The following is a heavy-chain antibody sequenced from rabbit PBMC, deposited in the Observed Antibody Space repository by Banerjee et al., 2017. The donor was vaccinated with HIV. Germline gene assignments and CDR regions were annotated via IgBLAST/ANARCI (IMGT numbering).Heavy chain of an antibody. CDR3: ARPYGGRAGFYFDL. CDR2: IGAGSSDNT. Sequence: QEQLEESGGDLVKPEGSLTLTCKASGFSFSSGYYMCWVRQAPGKGLEWIGCIGAGSSDNTYYASWAKGRFTISKTSSTVTLQMTSLTAADTATYFCARPYGGRAGFYFDLWGQGTLVTVS. CDR1: GFSFSSGYY. V-gene: IGHV1S45*01. D-gene: IGHD2-1*01. J-gene: IGHJ4*01.